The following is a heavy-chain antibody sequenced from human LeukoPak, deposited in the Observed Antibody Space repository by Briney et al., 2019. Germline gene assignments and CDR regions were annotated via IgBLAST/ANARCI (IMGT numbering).Heavy chain of an antibody. D-gene: IGHD2-21*02. J-gene: IGHJ1*01. Sequence: GSLRLSCTASGFTFSNFWMGWVRQAPGKGLEWVANIKQDETEKFYLGSVKGRLTISRDNAKNSLYLQMNSLRVEDTAVYYCTSWGDTTAEYFQRWGQGTLVTVSS. V-gene: IGHV3-7*01. CDR2: IKQDETEK. CDR3: TSWGDTTAEYFQR. CDR1: GFTFSNFW.